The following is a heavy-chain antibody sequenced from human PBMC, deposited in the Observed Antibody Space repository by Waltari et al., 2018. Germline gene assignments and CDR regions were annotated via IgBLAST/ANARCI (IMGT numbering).Heavy chain of an antibody. J-gene: IGHJ6*02. D-gene: IGHD6-13*01. CDR1: GFTPGNYG. V-gene: IGHV3-33*05. CDR3: AREYSRICFHALDG. Sequence: QVHVVESGGGVVQPGGSLRLSCAASGFTPGNYGMHWVRQAPGKGMGCVAVIQYGGSIKNNAGSFKGRFTISRENSKKTLYVEMKSLRAEDTAVYYCAREYSRICFHALDGWGQGTAVTVSS. CDR2: IQYGGSIK.